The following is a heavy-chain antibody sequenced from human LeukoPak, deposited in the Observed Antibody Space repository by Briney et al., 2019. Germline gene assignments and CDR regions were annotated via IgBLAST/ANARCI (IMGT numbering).Heavy chain of an antibody. CDR2: ISCSGGST. CDR3: AKSIAAAGINWFDP. Sequence: GVSLRLSCAASGFTFSSYAMSWVRQAPGKGLEWVSAISCSGGSTYYADSVKGRFTISRDNSKNTLYLQMNSLRAEDTAVYYCAKSIAAAGINWFDPWVQGTLVTVSS. D-gene: IGHD6-13*01. V-gene: IGHV3-23*01. J-gene: IGHJ5*02. CDR1: GFTFSSYA.